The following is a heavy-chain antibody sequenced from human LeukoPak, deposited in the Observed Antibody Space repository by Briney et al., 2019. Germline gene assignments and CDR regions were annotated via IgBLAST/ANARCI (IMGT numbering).Heavy chain of an antibody. CDR3: AAAAAGVFEY. D-gene: IGHD6-13*01. V-gene: IGHV3-13*04. J-gene: IGHJ4*02. CDR2: IDTAGDT. Sequence: GGSLRLSCAASGFTFSNYDMHWVRQVPGGGLEWVSAIDTAGDTLYSGSVKGRFTVSRENAKNSLYLQMNSLRAGDTAVYYCAAAAAGVFEYWGPGTLVTVSS. CDR1: GFTFSNYD.